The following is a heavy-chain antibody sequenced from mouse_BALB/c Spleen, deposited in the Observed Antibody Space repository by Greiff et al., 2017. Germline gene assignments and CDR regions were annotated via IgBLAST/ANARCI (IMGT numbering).Heavy chain of an antibody. CDR1: GYTFTDYY. J-gene: IGHJ3*01. CDR2: IYPGSGNT. CDR3: AREQKTARATSPFAY. V-gene: IGHV1-77*01. D-gene: IGHD3-2*01. Sequence: QVQLQQSGAELARPGASVKLSCKASGYTFTDYYINWVKQRTGQGLEWIGEIYPGSGNTYYNEKFKGKATLTADKSSSTAYMQLSSLTSEDSAVYFCAREQKTARATSPFAYWGQGTLVTVSA.